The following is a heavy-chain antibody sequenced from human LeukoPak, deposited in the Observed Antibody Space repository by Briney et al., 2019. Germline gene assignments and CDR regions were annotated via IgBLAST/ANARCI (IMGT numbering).Heavy chain of an antibody. Sequence: SETLSLTCTVSGGSISSYYWSWIRQPPGKGLEWIGYIYTSGSTNYNPSLKSRVTISVDTSTNQFSLKLSSVTAADTAVYYCARLPARGRFSSGYHPFDRWGQGTLVTVSS. V-gene: IGHV4-4*09. J-gene: IGHJ4*02. D-gene: IGHD3-22*01. CDR1: GGSISSYY. CDR3: ARLPARGRFSSGYHPFDR. CDR2: IYTSGST.